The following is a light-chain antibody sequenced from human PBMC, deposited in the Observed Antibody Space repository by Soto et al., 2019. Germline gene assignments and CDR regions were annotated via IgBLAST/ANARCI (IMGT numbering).Light chain of an antibody. Sequence: DIVMTQSPDSLAVSLGERATINCKSSQSVLYSPNNKNYLAWYQQKPGQPPKLFIYWASTRESGVPDRFSGSGSGTDFTLTISSLLAEDVAVYYCQQYYATPPTFGPGTKVGIK. CDR1: QSVLYSPNNKNY. J-gene: IGKJ3*01. CDR2: WAS. V-gene: IGKV4-1*01. CDR3: QQYYATPPT.